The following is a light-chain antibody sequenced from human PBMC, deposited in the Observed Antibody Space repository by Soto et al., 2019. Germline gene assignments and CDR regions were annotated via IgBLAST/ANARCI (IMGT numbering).Light chain of an antibody. J-gene: IGKJ1*01. CDR2: WAS. V-gene: IGKV4-1*01. CDR1: QTVLDSSTNKDY. CDR3: QQYYSTPRT. Sequence: DIVMTQSPASLAVSLGERATINCKSSQTVLDSSTNKDYLTWYQQKPGQPPKLLIYWASNREFGVPDRFSGSGSGTDFTLTISSLQAEDVAVYYCQQYYSTPRTFGHGTKVEIK.